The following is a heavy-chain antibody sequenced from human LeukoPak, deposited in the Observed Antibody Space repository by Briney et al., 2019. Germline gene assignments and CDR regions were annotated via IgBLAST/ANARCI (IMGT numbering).Heavy chain of an antibody. V-gene: IGHV3-30*03. CDR3: ARDRDYYDSSGYWGYFDY. Sequence: GGSLRLSCAASGFTFSSYGMHWVRQAPGKRLEWVAVISYDGSNKYYADSVKGRFTISRDNSKNTLYLQMNSLRAEDTAVYYCARDRDYYDSSGYWGYFDYWGQGTLVTVSS. J-gene: IGHJ4*02. D-gene: IGHD3-22*01. CDR1: GFTFSSYG. CDR2: ISYDGSNK.